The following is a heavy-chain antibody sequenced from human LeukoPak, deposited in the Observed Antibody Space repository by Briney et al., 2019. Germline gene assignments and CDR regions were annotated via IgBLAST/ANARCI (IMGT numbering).Heavy chain of an antibody. V-gene: IGHV3-30*18. Sequence: PGGSLRLSCTASGFTFSSYGMHWVRQAPGKGLEWVAVISYDGSNKYYADSVKGRFTISRDNSKNTLYLQMNSLRAEDTAVYYCAKAQTKQMVRGVLDYWGQGTLVTVSS. CDR1: GFTFSSYG. CDR3: AKAQTKQMVRGVLDY. J-gene: IGHJ4*02. D-gene: IGHD3-10*01. CDR2: ISYDGSNK.